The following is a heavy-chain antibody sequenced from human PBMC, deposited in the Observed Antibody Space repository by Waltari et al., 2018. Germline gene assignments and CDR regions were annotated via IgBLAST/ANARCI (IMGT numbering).Heavy chain of an antibody. J-gene: IGHJ5*02. D-gene: IGHD6-19*01. CDR1: GGSISSYY. V-gene: IGHV4-4*07. CDR2: IYTSGST. Sequence: QVQLQESGPGLVKPSETLSLTCTVSGGSISSYYWSWIRQPAGKGLEWIGRIYTSGSTNYNPSLKSRGTMSVDTSKNQFSLKLSSVTAADTAVYYCARDGDSSGWSTENWFDPWGQGTLVTVSS. CDR3: ARDGDSSGWSTENWFDP.